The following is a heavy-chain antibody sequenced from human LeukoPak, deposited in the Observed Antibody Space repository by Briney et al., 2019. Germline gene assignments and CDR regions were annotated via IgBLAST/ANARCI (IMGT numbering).Heavy chain of an antibody. CDR1: GGSISSSSYY. J-gene: IGHJ4*02. CDR2: IYHSGST. Sequence: SETLSLTCTVSGGSISSSSYYWGWIRQPPGKGLEWIGSIYHSGSTYYNPSLKSRVTISVDTSKNQFSLKLSSVTAADTAVYYCASDYGGNSDSMWGQGTLVTVSS. D-gene: IGHD4-23*01. V-gene: IGHV4-39*07. CDR3: ASDYGGNSDSM.